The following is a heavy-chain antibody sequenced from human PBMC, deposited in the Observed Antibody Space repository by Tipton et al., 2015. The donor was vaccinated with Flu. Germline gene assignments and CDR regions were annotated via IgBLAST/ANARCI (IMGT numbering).Heavy chain of an antibody. CDR3: ARVSQYYYYGMDV. J-gene: IGHJ6*02. CDR1: GFTFSSYS. Sequence: SLRLSCAASGFTFSSYSMNWVRQAPGKGLEWVSSISSSSSYIYYADSVKGRFTISRDNAKNSLYLQMNSLRAEDTAVYYCARVSQYYYYGMDVWGQGTTVTVSS. CDR2: ISSSSSYI. V-gene: IGHV3-21*01.